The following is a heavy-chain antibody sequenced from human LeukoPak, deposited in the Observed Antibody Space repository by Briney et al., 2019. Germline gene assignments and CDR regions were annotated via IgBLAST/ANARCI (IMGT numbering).Heavy chain of an antibody. J-gene: IGHJ4*02. D-gene: IGHD6-6*01. CDR3: ARRPIAARSYYFDY. V-gene: IGHV4-59*01. Sequence: SETLSLTCTVSGGSISSYYWSWIRQPPGKGLEWIGYIYYSGSTNYNPSLKSRVTISVDTSKNQFSLKLSSVTAADTAVYYCARRPIAARSYYFDYWGQGTLVTASS. CDR1: GGSISSYY. CDR2: IYYSGST.